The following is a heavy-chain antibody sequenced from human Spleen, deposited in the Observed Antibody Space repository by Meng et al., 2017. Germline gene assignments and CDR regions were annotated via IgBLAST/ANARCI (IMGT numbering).Heavy chain of an antibody. CDR2: INHSGST. CDR3: ARVGVVVVAALFDY. V-gene: IGHV4-34*01. CDR1: GGSFSGYY. J-gene: IGHJ4*02. Sequence: QVQLHQWGAGLLKPSETLSLTCAVYGGSFSGYYWSWIRQPPGKGLEWIGEINHSGSTNYNPSLKSRVTISVDTFKNQFSLKLSSVTAADTAVYYCARVGVVVVAALFDYWGQGTLVTVSS. D-gene: IGHD2-15*01.